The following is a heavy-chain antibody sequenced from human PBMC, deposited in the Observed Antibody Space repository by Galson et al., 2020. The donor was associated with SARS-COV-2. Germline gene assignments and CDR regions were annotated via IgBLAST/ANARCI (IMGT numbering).Heavy chain of an antibody. CDR3: ARARGLPYYYGSGSYPDY. CDR1: GGSISSSSYY. Sequence: SETLSLTCTVSGGSISSSSYYWGWIRQPQGKGLEGIGSIYYSGSTYYNPSLKSRVTISVDTSKNQFSLKLSSVTAADTAVYYCARARGLPYYYGSGSYPDYWGQGTLVTVSS. V-gene: IGHV4-39*01. J-gene: IGHJ4*02. D-gene: IGHD3-10*01. CDR2: IYYSGST.